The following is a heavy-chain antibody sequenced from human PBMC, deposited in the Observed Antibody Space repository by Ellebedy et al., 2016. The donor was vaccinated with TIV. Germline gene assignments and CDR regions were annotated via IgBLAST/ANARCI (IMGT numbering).Heavy chain of an antibody. Sequence: ASVKVSCKASGGTFGNYAISWVRQAPGQGLEWMGGIIPIFGTPNYAQKFQGRVTITADVFAKTAYMELSSLRSEDTAMYFCARARGYGFGYPFDSWGQGTLVTVSS. J-gene: IGHJ4*02. CDR2: IIPIFGTP. CDR1: GGTFGNYA. D-gene: IGHD5-18*01. CDR3: ARARGYGFGYPFDS. V-gene: IGHV1-69*13.